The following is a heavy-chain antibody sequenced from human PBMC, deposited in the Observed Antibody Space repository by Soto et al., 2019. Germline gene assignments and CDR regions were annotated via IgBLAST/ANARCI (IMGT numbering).Heavy chain of an antibody. CDR3: ARSYSSSFDP. V-gene: IGHV6-1*01. CDR1: GDSVSSNSAA. D-gene: IGHD6-6*01. Sequence: SPTLSLTCAISGDSVSSNSAAWNWISQSPSRGLEWLGRTYYRSKWYNDYAVSVKRRITINPDTSTNQFSLQLNSVTPEDTVVYYCARSYSSSFDPWGQGNLVTVSS. J-gene: IGHJ5*02. CDR2: TYYRSKWYN.